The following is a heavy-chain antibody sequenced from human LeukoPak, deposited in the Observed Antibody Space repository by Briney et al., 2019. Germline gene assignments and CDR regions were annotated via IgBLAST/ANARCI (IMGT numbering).Heavy chain of an antibody. Sequence: GASVKVSCKASGFTFTSSAVQWVRQARGQRLEWIGWIVVGSGNTNYAQKFQERVTITRDMSTSTAYMELSSLRSEDTAVYYCAKKGYYDGSGYYMYYFDHWGQGTLVTVSS. V-gene: IGHV1-58*01. CDR1: GFTFTSSA. J-gene: IGHJ4*02. CDR3: AKKGYYDGSGYYMYYFDH. CDR2: IVVGSGNT. D-gene: IGHD3-22*01.